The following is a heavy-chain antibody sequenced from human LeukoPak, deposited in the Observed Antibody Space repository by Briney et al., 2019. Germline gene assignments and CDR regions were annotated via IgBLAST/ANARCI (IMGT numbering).Heavy chain of an antibody. CDR2: IRYDGSNK. J-gene: IGHJ5*02. Sequence: GGSLRLSCAACGFTFSSCGMHWVRQAPGKGLEGVAFIRYDGSNKYYADSVKGRFTISRDNSKNTLYLQMNSLRAEDTAVYYCAKDLGSSWYRFDPWGQGTLVTVSS. CDR1: GFTFSSCG. CDR3: AKDLGSSWYRFDP. D-gene: IGHD6-13*01. V-gene: IGHV3-30*02.